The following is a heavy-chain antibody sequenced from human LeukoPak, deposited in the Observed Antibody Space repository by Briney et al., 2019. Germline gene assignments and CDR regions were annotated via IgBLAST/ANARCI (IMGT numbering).Heavy chain of an antibody. J-gene: IGHJ3*02. Sequence: ASVKVSCKASGYTFTGYYMHWVRQAPGQGLEWMGRINPNSGGTNYAQKFQGRVTMTRDTSISTAYMELSRLRSDDTAVYYCERAMGVTMIVEDSFDIWGQGTMVTVSS. V-gene: IGHV1-2*06. CDR2: INPNSGGT. CDR3: ERAMGVTMIVEDSFDI. D-gene: IGHD3-22*01. CDR1: GYTFTGYY.